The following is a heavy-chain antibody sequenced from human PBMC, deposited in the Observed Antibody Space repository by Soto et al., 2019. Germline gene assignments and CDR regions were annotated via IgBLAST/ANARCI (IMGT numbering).Heavy chain of an antibody. CDR1: GYTLTELS. D-gene: IGHD6-13*01. CDR2: FDPEDGET. V-gene: IGHV1-24*01. J-gene: IGHJ3*02. CDR3: ATDWGVSSSCSYSSRPILRAIDI. Sequence: VKVSCKVSGYTLTELSMHWVRQAPGKGLEWMGGFDPEDGETIYAQKFQGRVTMTEDTSTDTAYMELSSLRSEDTAVYYCATDWGVSSSCSYSSRPILRAIDIWGQGTMVTVSS.